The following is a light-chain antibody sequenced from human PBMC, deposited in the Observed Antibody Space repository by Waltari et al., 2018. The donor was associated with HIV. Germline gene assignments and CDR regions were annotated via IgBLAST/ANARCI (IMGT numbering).Light chain of an antibody. CDR1: QSISSY. Sequence: DIQMTQSPSSLSASVGARVTITCRASQSISSYLNWYQQKPGKAPNLLIYAASTLQSGVPSRFSGSGSGTDFTLTNSSLQPEDFATYYCQQSYSTPPGYTFGQGAMLEIK. CDR2: AAS. J-gene: IGKJ2*01. CDR3: QQSYSTPPGYT. V-gene: IGKV1-39*01.